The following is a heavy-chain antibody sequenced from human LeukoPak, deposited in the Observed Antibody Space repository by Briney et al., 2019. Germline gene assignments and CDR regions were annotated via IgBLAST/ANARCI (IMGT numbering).Heavy chain of an antibody. Sequence: GGSLRLSCAASGFTFSSYAMHWVRQAPGKGLEWVAVISYDGSDKYYADSVKGRFTISRDNSKNTLYLQMNSLRAEDTAVYYCARSWITMIVADDYWGQGTLVTVSS. J-gene: IGHJ4*02. CDR2: ISYDGSDK. CDR1: GFTFSSYA. CDR3: ARSWITMIVADDY. D-gene: IGHD3-22*01. V-gene: IGHV3-30-3*01.